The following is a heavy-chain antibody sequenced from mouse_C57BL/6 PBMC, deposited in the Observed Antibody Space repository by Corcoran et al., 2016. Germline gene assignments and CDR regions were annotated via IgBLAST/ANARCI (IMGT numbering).Heavy chain of an antibody. J-gene: IGHJ4*01. V-gene: IGHV3-6*01. CDR1: GYSITSGYY. D-gene: IGHD1-1*01. CDR3: ARDPSHYYGSSYNAMDY. Sequence: DVQLQESGPGLVKPSQSLSLTCSVTGYSITSGYYWNWIRQFPGNKLEWMGYISYDGSNNYNPSLKNRISITRDTSKNQFFLKLNSVTTEDTATYYCARDPSHYYGSSYNAMDYWGQGTSVTVSS. CDR2: ISYDGSN.